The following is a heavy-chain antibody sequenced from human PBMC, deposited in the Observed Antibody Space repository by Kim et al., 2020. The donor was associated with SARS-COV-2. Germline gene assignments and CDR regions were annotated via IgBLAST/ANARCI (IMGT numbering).Heavy chain of an antibody. CDR2: IKQDGSEK. CDR3: ARVLVGATSLWYYYYYMDV. V-gene: IGHV3-7*01. J-gene: IGHJ6*03. D-gene: IGHD1-26*01. CDR1: GFTFSSYW. Sequence: GGSLRLSCAASGFTFSSYWMSWVRQAPGKGLEWVANIKQDGSEKYYVDSVKGRFTISRDNAKNSLYLQMNSLRAEDTAVYYCARVLVGATSLWYYYYYMDVWGKGTTVTVSS.